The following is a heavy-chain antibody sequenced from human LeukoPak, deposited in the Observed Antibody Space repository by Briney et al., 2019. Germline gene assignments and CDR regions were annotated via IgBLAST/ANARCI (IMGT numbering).Heavy chain of an antibody. CDR3: ANSRGASIAAAAADGYDY. CDR1: GFTFSSYS. D-gene: IGHD6-13*01. J-gene: IGHJ4*02. CDR2: ISSSSSYI. Sequence: GGSLRLSCAASGFTFSSYSMNWVRQAPGKGLEWVSSISSSSSYIYYADSVKGRFTISRDNAKNSLYLQMNSLRAEDTAVYYCANSRGASIAAAAADGYDYWGQGTLVTVSS. V-gene: IGHV3-21*01.